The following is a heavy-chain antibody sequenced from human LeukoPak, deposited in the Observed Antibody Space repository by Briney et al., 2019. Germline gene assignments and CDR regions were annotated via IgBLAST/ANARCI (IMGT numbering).Heavy chain of an antibody. CDR3: ARVYYDSSGYYLDY. CDR1: GFTFSSYA. J-gene: IGHJ4*02. CDR2: ISGSGGST. Sequence: GGSLRLSCPASGFTFSSYAMSWVRQAPGKGLEWVSAISGSGGSTYYADSVKGRFTISRDNSKNTLYLQMNSLRAEDTAVYYCARVYYDSSGYYLDYWGQGTLVTVSS. V-gene: IGHV3-23*01. D-gene: IGHD3-22*01.